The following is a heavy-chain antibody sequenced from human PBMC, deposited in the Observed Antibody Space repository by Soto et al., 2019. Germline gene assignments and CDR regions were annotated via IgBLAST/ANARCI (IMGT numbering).Heavy chain of an antibody. J-gene: IGHJ5*02. CDR1: GFTFSSYA. CDR3: AKAPHYGSGPPQNLWFDP. CDR2: ISGSGGST. D-gene: IGHD3-10*01. Sequence: GGSLRLSCAASGFTFSSYAMSWVRQAPGKGLEWVSAISGSGGSTYYADSVKGRFTISRDNSKNTLYLQMNSLRAEDTAVYYCAKAPHYGSGPPQNLWFDPWGQGTLVTVPS. V-gene: IGHV3-23*01.